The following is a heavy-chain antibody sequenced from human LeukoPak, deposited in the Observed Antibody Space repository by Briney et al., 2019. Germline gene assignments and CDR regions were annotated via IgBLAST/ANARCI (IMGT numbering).Heavy chain of an antibody. Sequence: PGGSLRLSCAASGFTFSSYAMSWVRQAPGKGLEWVSSISGGGGGTYYADSVKGRFTISRDNSKNTLFLQMSSLTAGDTAVYYCAKSAYYDSSGFYREYYFDHWGQGTLVTVSS. D-gene: IGHD3-22*01. CDR2: ISGGGGGT. CDR1: GFTFSSYA. J-gene: IGHJ4*02. V-gene: IGHV3-23*01. CDR3: AKSAYYDSSGFYREYYFDH.